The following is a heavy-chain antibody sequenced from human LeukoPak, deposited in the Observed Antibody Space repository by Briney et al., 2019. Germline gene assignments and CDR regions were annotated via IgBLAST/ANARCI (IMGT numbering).Heavy chain of an antibody. J-gene: IGHJ6*02. Sequence: PSQTLSLTCTVSGGSISRGSYFWSWIRQPAGKGLEWIGRFYTSGTPNYNPSLKSRVTISVDTSRNQFSLKLSSVTAADTAVYYCARRALMRTAVTRGGSDFYYGMDAWGQGTTVTVSS. CDR1: GGSISRGSYF. D-gene: IGHD4-11*01. CDR3: ARRALMRTAVTRGGSDFYYGMDA. CDR2: FYTSGTP. V-gene: IGHV4-61*02.